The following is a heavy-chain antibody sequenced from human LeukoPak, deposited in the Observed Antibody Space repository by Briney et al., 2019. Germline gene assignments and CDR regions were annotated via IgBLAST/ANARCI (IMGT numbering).Heavy chain of an antibody. CDR1: GXSFINYC. CDR2: IYPGDSDT. J-gene: IGHJ4*02. Sequence: GESLKISFKGSGXSFINYCIGWVRQMPGKGLEWMGIIYPGDSDTRDSPSFQGQVTISADKSISTAYLQWSSLKASDTAFYYCARLRYSTTWYDGSFDSWGQGTLVTVSS. D-gene: IGHD6-13*01. CDR3: ARLRYSTTWYDGSFDS. V-gene: IGHV5-51*01.